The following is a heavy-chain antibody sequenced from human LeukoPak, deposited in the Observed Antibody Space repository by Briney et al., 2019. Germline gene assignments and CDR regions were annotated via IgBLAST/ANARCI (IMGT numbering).Heavy chain of an antibody. CDR1: GFTFITYN. CDR3: ARGETARVDY. D-gene: IGHD3-16*01. Sequence: GGSLRLSCAASGFTFITYNMNWVRQAPGKGLGWLSYISSGSSTIYYADSVEGRFTISRDNAKNSLYLQMNSLRDEDTAVYYCARGETARVDYWGQGILVTVSS. CDR2: ISSGSSTI. J-gene: IGHJ4*02. V-gene: IGHV3-48*02.